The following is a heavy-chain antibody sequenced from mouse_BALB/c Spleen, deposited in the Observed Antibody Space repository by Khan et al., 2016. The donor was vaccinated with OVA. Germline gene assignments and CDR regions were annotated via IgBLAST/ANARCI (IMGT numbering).Heavy chain of an antibody. CDR1: GYSITSDYA. V-gene: IGHV3-2*02. Sequence: VQLKQSGPGLVKPSQSLSLTCTVTGYSITSDYAWNWIRQFPGNKLEWMRYISYSGSTSYNPSLKSRISITRDTSKNQFFLQLNSVTTEDTATYYCARDGSRYNYAMDYWGQGTAVTVSS. J-gene: IGHJ4*01. CDR3: ARDGSRYNYAMDY. D-gene: IGHD2-3*01. CDR2: ISYSGST.